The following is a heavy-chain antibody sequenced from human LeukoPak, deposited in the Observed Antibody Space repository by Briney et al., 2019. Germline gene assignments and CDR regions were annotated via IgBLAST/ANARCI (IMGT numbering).Heavy chain of an antibody. D-gene: IGHD1-26*01. CDR2: ISGSGGST. CDR1: GFTFSSYA. V-gene: IGHV3-23*01. J-gene: IGHJ4*02. CDR3: LVGATKRVSAFDY. Sequence: GGSLRLSCAASGFTFSSYAMSWVRQAPGKGLEWVTAISGSGGSTYYADSVKGRFTISRDNSKNTLYLQMNSLRAEDTAVYYCLVGATKRVSAFDYWGQGTLVTVSS.